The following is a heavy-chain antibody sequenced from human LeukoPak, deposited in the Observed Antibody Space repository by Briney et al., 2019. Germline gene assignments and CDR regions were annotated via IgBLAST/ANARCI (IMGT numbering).Heavy chain of an antibody. D-gene: IGHD3-10*01. CDR2: IYHSGST. J-gene: IGHJ4*02. V-gene: IGHV4-30-2*01. Sequence: PSETLSLTCAVSGGSISSGGYSWSWIRQPPGKGLEWIGYIYHSGSTYYNPSLKSRVTISVDRSKNQFSLKLSSVTAADTAVYYCASMVRGVQFDYWGLGTGVTVS. CDR1: GGSISSGGYS. CDR3: ASMVRGVQFDY.